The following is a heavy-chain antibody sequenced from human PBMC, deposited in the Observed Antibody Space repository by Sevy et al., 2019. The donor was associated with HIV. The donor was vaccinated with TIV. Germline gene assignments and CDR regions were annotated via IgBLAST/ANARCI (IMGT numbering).Heavy chain of an antibody. J-gene: IGHJ4*02. V-gene: IGHV1-18*01. Sequence: ASVKVSCMPSGYTFTSYGISWVRQAPGQGLEWMGWISAYNGNTNDAQKLQGRLTMTTDTSTRTAYMELRSLRSDDTAVYYCARDNDWNYSYFDYWGQGTLVTVSS. CDR2: ISAYNGNT. D-gene: IGHD1-7*01. CDR1: GYTFTSYG. CDR3: ARDNDWNYSYFDY.